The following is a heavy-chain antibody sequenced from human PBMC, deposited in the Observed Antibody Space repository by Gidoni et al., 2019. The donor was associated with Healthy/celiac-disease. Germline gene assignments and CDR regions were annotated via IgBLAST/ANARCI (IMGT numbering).Heavy chain of an antibody. Sequence: EVQLVESGGGLVQPGGSLRLSCAASGFTFSSYSMNWVRQAPGKGLEWVSYISSSSSTIYYADSVKGRFTISRDNAKNSLYLQMNSLGAEDTAVYYCARDQLLWFGETLTAFDYWGQGTLVTVSS. D-gene: IGHD3-10*01. CDR1: GFTFSSYS. J-gene: IGHJ4*02. CDR2: ISSSSSTI. CDR3: ARDQLLWFGETLTAFDY. V-gene: IGHV3-48*01.